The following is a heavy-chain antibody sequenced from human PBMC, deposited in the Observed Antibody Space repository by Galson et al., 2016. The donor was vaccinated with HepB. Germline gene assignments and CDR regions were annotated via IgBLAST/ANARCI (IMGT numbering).Heavy chain of an antibody. J-gene: IGHJ4*02. CDR3: ASGPRAYFDF. Sequence: CAISGDSVSSNSAARNWIRQSPSRGLEWLGRTYYRSKWHNAYAVSVKSRITINPNTSKNQFSLQLNSVTPEDTAVYYCASGPRAYFDFWGQGTLVTVSS. CDR2: TYYRSKWHN. CDR1: GDSVSSNSAA. V-gene: IGHV6-1*01.